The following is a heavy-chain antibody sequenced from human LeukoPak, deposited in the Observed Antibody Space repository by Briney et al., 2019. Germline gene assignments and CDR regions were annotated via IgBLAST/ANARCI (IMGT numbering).Heavy chain of an antibody. CDR2: TNPDGSYT. Sequence: PGGSLRLSCAASGFTFSTYWIHWVCQAPGKGLVWVSRTNPDGSYTSYADSVRGRFTISRENAKNTLYLQMSSLRAEDTAVYYCARAATVAGTVWGQGTLVTVSS. CDR3: ARAATVAGTV. V-gene: IGHV3-74*01. D-gene: IGHD6-13*01. CDR1: GFTFSTYW. J-gene: IGHJ4*02.